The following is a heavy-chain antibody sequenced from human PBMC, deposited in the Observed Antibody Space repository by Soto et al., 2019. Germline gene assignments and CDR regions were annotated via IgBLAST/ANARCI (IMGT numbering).Heavy chain of an antibody. CDR3: ARVERDMVATTGWFDP. Sequence: SETLSLTCTVSGGSISSGDYYWSWIRRPPGKDLEWIGYIYYSGSTYYNPSLKSRVTMSVDTSKNQFSLKLSSVTAADTAVYYCARVERDMVATTGWFDPWGQGTLVTVSS. CDR2: IYYSGST. V-gene: IGHV4-30-4*01. CDR1: GGSISSGDYY. D-gene: IGHD5-12*01. J-gene: IGHJ5*02.